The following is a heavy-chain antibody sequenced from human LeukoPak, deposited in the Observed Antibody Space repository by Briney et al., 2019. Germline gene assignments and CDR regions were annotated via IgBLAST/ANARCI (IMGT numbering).Heavy chain of an antibody. Sequence: GGSLRLSCAASGFTFSSYIMNWVRQAPGKGLEGVSYISDSSSTKYYADSVKGRFTISRDNSKNTLYLQMNSLRAEDTAVYYCAKGYGWFGELLSWGQGTLVTVSS. CDR1: GFTFSSYI. J-gene: IGHJ4*02. CDR3: AKGYGWFGELLS. CDR2: ISDSSSTK. D-gene: IGHD3-10*01. V-gene: IGHV3-48*01.